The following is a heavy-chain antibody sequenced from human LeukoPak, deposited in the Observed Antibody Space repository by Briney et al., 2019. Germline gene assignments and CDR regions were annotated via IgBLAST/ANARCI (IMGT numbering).Heavy chain of an antibody. CDR3: AKDSSAWYFYFHS. D-gene: IGHD6-13*01. CDR1: GFSFNSYA. Sequence: GGSLRLSCAGSGFSFNSYALHWVRQAPGKGLEWVSGISGLGDKQYYADSVKGRFTISRDNSKNTVYLDMNSLRVEETGIYYCAKDSSAWYFYFHSWGQGTPVTVSS. V-gene: IGHV3-23*01. CDR2: ISGLGDKQ. J-gene: IGHJ4*01.